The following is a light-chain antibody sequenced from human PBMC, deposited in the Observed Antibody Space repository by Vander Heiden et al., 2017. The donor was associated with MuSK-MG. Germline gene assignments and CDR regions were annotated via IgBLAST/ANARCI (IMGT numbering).Light chain of an antibody. CDR3: QQNNNWPRYT. CDR2: GAS. CDR1: QSVSSN. Sequence: SQSVSSNLAWYQQKPGQAPRLLIYGASTRATGIPARFSGRGSGTEFTLTISSLQSEDFAVYYCQQNNNWPRYTFGQGTKLEIK. V-gene: IGKV3-15*01. J-gene: IGKJ2*01.